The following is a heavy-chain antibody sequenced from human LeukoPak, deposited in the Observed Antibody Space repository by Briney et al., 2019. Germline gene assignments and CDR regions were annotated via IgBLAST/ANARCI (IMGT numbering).Heavy chain of an antibody. Sequence: TLSLTCTVSGGSISSGGYYWSWIRQHPGKGLEWIGYIYYSGSTYYNPSLKSRVTISVDTSKNQSSLKLSSVTAADTAVYYCARDPGVPGGYDYWGQGTLVTVSS. V-gene: IGHV4-31*03. CDR2: IYYSGST. J-gene: IGHJ4*02. CDR1: GGSISSGGYY. CDR3: ARDPGVPGGYDY. D-gene: IGHD3-10*01.